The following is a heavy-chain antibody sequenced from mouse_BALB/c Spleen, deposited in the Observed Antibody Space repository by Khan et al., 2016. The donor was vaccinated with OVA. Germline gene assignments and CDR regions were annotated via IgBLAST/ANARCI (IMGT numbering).Heavy chain of an antibody. Sequence: DVQLVESGGDLVKPGGSLKLSCAASGFTFSTYGMSWVRQTPDKRLEWVATVSTGGSYTYYADSVKGRFTISRDNAKNALFLPMSGLTSDDTAIFYCTRLASYYYREGFAYWGQGTLVTVSA. CDR2: VSTGGSYT. CDR1: GFTFSTYG. D-gene: IGHD2-13*01. J-gene: IGHJ3*01. CDR3: TRLASYYYREGFAY. V-gene: IGHV5-6*01.